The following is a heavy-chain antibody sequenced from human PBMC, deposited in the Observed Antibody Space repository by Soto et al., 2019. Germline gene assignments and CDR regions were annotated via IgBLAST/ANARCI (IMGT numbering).Heavy chain of an antibody. CDR1: GYSFTSYW. V-gene: IGHV5-51*01. J-gene: IGHJ6*02. Sequence: PGESLKISCKGPGYSFTSYWIAWVRQMPGKGLEWMGIIYPGDSNSRYRPSFQGQVTMSVDKSLNTVYLQWGSLKASDTALYYCARHLISPGYYDYGMDVWGQGTTVTVSS. CDR3: ARHLISPGYYDYGMDV. D-gene: IGHD2-8*02. CDR2: IYPGDSNS.